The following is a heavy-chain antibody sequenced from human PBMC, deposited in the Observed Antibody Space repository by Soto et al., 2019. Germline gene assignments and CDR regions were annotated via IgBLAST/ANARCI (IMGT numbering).Heavy chain of an antibody. CDR2: ISGNSGST. V-gene: IGHV3-23*01. J-gene: IGHJ4*02. Sequence: EVQLLESGGSLVQPGGSLRLSCVASGFTFSSYAMTWVRQAPGKGLEWVSFISGNSGSTYYADSVKGRFTISRDNSKNTLYLQMDRLRAEDTAIYYCAKDTYSDTIGYWYEALFDFWGQGALVTVSS. CDR1: GFTFSSYA. D-gene: IGHD3-22*01. CDR3: AKDTYSDTIGYWYEALFDF.